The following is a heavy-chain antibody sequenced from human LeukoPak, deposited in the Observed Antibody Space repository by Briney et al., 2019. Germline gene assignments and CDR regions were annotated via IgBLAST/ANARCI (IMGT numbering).Heavy chain of an antibody. V-gene: IGHV4-61*01. CDR1: GGSVSSGSYY. Sequence: PSETLSLTCTVSGGSVSSGSYYWSWVRQSPGKGLEYIGYIYYSGSTNYNPSLKSRVTISVDTSKNQFSLKLSSVTAADTAVYYCARGYSGLDAFDIWGQGTMVTVSS. CDR3: ARGYSGLDAFDI. CDR2: IYYSGST. J-gene: IGHJ3*02. D-gene: IGHD5-12*01.